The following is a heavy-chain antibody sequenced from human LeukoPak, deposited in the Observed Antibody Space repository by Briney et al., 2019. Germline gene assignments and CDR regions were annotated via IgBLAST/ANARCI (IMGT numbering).Heavy chain of an antibody. J-gene: IGHJ4*02. CDR3: ARLTRSHFDY. CDR2: INHSGST. Sequence: SETLSFTCAVYGGSFSGYYWSWIRQPPGKGLEWIGEINHSGSTNYNPSLKSRVTISVDTSKNQFSLKLSSVTAADTAVYYCARLTRSHFDYWGQGTLVAVSS. V-gene: IGHV4-34*01. CDR1: GGSFSGYY.